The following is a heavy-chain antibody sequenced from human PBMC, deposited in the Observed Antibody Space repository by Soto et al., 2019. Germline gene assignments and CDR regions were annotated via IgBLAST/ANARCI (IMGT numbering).Heavy chain of an antibody. CDR1: GFTFSSYS. D-gene: IGHD2-2*01. CDR2: ISSSSSTI. V-gene: IGHV3-48*01. Sequence: PGGSLRLSCAASGFTFSSYSMNWVRQAPGKGLEWVSYISSSSSTIYYADSVKGRFTISRDNAKNSLYLQMNSLRAEDTAVYYWAREYCRSTSSLNWFGPWGQGTLVTVSS. J-gene: IGHJ5*02. CDR3: AREYCRSTSSLNWFGP.